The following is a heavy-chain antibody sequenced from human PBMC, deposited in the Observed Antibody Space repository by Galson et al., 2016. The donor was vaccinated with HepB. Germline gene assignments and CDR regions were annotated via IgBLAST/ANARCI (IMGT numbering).Heavy chain of an antibody. CDR1: GFTFSTYS. D-gene: IGHD5-18*01. CDR3: ARRSLQLWSYIGGYLDK. V-gene: IGHV3-21*01. CDR2: ISSSSSHI. Sequence: SLRLSCAASGFTFSTYSMSWVRQAPGKGLEWVSSISSSSSHIYYTDSVRGRFTISRDNTKNSLYLQMNSLRAEDTAVYYCARRSLQLWSYIGGYLDKWGQGALVTVSS. J-gene: IGHJ4*02.